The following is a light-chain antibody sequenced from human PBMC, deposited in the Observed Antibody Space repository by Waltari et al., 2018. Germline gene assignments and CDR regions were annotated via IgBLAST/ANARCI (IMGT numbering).Light chain of an antibody. CDR3: SSRNGRASQVV. J-gene: IGLJ2*01. CDR1: SLRTSY. CDR2: GKE. Sequence: SSGLTQDPAVSVALGQTIRITCRGDSLRTSYASWYQVKTGQAPVLVMFGKEKRPSGVPGRISGERSETTSSLIITGAQAEDEADYYCSSRNGRASQVVFAGGTKVTVL. V-gene: IGLV3-19*01.